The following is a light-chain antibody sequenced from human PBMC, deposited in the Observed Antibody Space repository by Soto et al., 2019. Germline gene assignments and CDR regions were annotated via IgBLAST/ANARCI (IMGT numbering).Light chain of an antibody. CDR1: HDIRNE. Sequence: IQMTQAPSSLSASVGDMVTMTVRASHDIRNELGWYQQRPGKAPKLLIYAASTLQSGVPSRFSASGSGTDFTLTISSLQPEDFATYYCLQDYNYPRTFGPGTKV. J-gene: IGKJ1*01. CDR2: AAS. CDR3: LQDYNYPRT. V-gene: IGKV1-6*02.